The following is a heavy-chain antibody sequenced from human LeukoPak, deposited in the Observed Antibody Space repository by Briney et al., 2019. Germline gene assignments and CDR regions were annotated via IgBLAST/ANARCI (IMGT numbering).Heavy chain of an antibody. J-gene: IGHJ4*02. D-gene: IGHD3-10*01. Sequence: SVKVSCKASGGTFSSYAISWVRQAPGQGLEWMGGIIPIFGTANYAQKFQGRVTITADGSTSTAYMELSSLRSEDTAVYYCARVEGYGSGDYFDYWGQGTLVTVSS. CDR3: ARVEGYGSGDYFDY. V-gene: IGHV1-69*13. CDR2: IIPIFGTA. CDR1: GGTFSSYA.